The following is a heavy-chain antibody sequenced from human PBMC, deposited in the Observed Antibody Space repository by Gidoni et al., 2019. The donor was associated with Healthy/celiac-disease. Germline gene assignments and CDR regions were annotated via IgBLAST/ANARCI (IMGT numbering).Heavy chain of an antibody. Sequence: QVQLQESGPGLVKPSQTLSLTCTVSGGSISSGCYYWSWIRQQPGKGWEWIGYIYYSGSTYYNPSLKSRVTISADTSKNQFSLKLSSVTAADTAVYYCARAPTWDSSSWTDYWGQGTLVTVSS. CDR1: GGSISSGCYY. CDR3: ARAPTWDSSSWTDY. D-gene: IGHD6-13*01. J-gene: IGHJ4*02. V-gene: IGHV4-31*03. CDR2: IYYSGST.